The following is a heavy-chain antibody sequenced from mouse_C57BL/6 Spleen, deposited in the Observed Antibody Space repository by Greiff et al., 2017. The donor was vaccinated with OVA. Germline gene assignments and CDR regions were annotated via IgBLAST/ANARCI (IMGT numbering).Heavy chain of an antibody. Sequence: VQLQQSGAELVRPGASVKLSCTASGFNIKDDYMHWVKQRPEQGLEWIGWIDPENGDTEYASKFQGKATITADTSSNTAYLQLSSLTSEDTAVXYCTAIYYDYGGWFAYWGQGTLVTVSA. CDR2: IDPENGDT. J-gene: IGHJ3*01. CDR3: TAIYYDYGGWFAY. CDR1: GFNIKDDY. V-gene: IGHV14-4*01. D-gene: IGHD2-4*01.